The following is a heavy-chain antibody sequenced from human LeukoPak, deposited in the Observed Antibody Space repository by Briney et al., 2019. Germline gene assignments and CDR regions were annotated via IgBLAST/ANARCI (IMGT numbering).Heavy chain of an antibody. CDR2: INPSGGST. D-gene: IGHD3-10*01. CDR1: GYTFSNYY. J-gene: IGHJ5*02. CDR3: AREAVYSKRIIMVRGGIDP. V-gene: IGHV1-46*01. Sequence: ASVKVSCKASGYTFSNYYIHWVRQAPGQGLEWMGIINPSGGSTTYAQKFQGRVTMTRDTFISTAYMELNRLRSDDTAVYYCAREAVYSKRIIMVRGGIDPWGQGTLVTVSS.